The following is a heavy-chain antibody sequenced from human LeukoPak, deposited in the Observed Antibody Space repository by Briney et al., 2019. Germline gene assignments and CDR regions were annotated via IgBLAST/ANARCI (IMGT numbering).Heavy chain of an antibody. J-gene: IGHJ4*02. CDR1: GFTFSSYA. Sequence: PGGSLRLSCAASGFTFSSYAMSWVRQAPGKGLEWVSGISGSGGSTYYADSVKGRFTISRDNSKNSLYLQMNSLRAEDTAIYYCAKIVVRFLEWRGSDFWGQGALVTVSS. CDR2: ISGSGGST. CDR3: AKIVVRFLEWRGSDF. V-gene: IGHV3-23*01. D-gene: IGHD3-3*01.